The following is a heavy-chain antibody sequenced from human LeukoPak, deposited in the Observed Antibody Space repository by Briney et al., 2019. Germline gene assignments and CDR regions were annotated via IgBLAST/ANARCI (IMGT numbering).Heavy chain of an antibody. CDR3: ARVYGDLDY. CDR1: GFSFSTYS. D-gene: IGHD4-17*01. J-gene: IGHJ4*02. CDR2: ISGTSSTT. V-gene: IGHV3-48*02. Sequence: QAGGSQCLTCAASGFSFSTYSMNWVRQAPGKGLEWVSYISGTSSTTYYADSVKGRFTISRDNDKNSLYLRMNSLRDEDTAVYYCARVYGDLDYWGQGRLVTVSS.